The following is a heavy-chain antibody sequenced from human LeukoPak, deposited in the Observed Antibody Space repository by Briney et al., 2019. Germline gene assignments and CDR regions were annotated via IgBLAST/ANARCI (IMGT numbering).Heavy chain of an antibody. J-gene: IGHJ4*02. CDR3: ARDRGGLLWFGELSPFDY. Sequence: PSETLSLTCTVSGGSISSYYWSWIRQPAGKGLEWIGRIYTSGSTNYNPSLKSRVTMSVDTSKNQFSLKLSSVTAADTAVYYCARDRGGLLWFGELSPFDYWGQGTLVTVSS. CDR1: GGSISSYY. D-gene: IGHD3-10*01. V-gene: IGHV4-4*07. CDR2: IYTSGST.